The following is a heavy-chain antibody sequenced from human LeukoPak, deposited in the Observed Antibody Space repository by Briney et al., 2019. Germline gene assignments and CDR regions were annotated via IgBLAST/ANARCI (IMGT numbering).Heavy chain of an antibody. CDR2: ISAYNGNT. CDR1: GYTFTSYG. CDR3: ARTGVGRYYDFWSGYYKGWDSYFDY. Sequence: ASVKVSCKASGYTFTSYGISWVRQAPGQGLEWMGWISAYNGNTNYAQKLQGRVTMTTDTSTSTAYMELRSLRSDDTAVYYCARTGVGRYYDFWSGYYKGWDSYFDYWGQGTLVTVSS. D-gene: IGHD3-3*01. V-gene: IGHV1-18*01. J-gene: IGHJ4*02.